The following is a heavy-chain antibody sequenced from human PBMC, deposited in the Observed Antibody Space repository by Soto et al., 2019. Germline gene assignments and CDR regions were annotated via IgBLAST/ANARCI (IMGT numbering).Heavy chain of an antibody. CDR3: AKTPPTDYYGSGSYGNWFDP. D-gene: IGHD3-10*01. J-gene: IGHJ5*02. V-gene: IGHV3-23*01. CDR2: ISGSGGST. CDR1: GFTFSSYA. Sequence: GGSLRLSCAASGFTFSSYAMSWVRQAPGKGLEWVSAISGSGGSTYYADSVKGRFTISRDNSKNTLYLQMNSLRAEDTAVYYCAKTPPTDYYGSGSYGNWFDPWGQGTLVTVSS.